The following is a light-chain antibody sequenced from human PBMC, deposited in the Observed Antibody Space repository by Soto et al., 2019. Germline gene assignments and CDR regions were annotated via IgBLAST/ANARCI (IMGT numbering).Light chain of an antibody. CDR2: GAS. V-gene: IGKV3-20*01. CDR3: QQYGSSPGYT. J-gene: IGKJ2*01. CDR1: QSVRSSY. Sequence: EIVLTQSPDILSLSPGERATLSCRASQSVRSSYLAWYQQRPGQAPRLLIYGASSRATGIPDRFSGDGSGTYFTFTISRLEPEDFAVYYCQQYGSSPGYTFGQGTKLEIK.